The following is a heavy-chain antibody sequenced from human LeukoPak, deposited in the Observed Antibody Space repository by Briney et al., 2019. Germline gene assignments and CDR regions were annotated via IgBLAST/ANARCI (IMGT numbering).Heavy chain of an antibody. CDR1: GGSISSYY. CDR3: ARGERNAFDI. Sequence: SQTLSLTCTVSGGSISSYYWSWIRQPPGKGLEWIGYIYTSGSTNYNPSLKSRVTISVDTSKNQFSLKLSSVTAADTAVYYCARGERNAFDIWGQGTMVTVSS. V-gene: IGHV4-4*09. CDR2: IYTSGST. J-gene: IGHJ3*02.